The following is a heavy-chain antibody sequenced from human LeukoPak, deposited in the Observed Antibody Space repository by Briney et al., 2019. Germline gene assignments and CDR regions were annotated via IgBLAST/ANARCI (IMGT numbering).Heavy chain of an antibody. V-gene: IGHV4-59*12. CDR3: ARTLRLPDFAVDY. D-gene: IGHD3-3*01. Sequence: SETLSLTCTVSGGSISSYYWSWIRQPPGKGLEWIGYIYYSGSTNYNPSLKSRVTISVDTSKNQFSLKLSSVTAADTAVYYCARTLRLPDFAVDYWGQGTLVTVSS. J-gene: IGHJ4*02. CDR1: GGSISSYY. CDR2: IYYSGST.